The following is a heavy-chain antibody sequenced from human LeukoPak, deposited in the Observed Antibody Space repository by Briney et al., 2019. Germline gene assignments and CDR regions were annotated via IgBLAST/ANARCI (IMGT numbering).Heavy chain of an antibody. CDR2: IKQDGSEK. Sequence: HPGGSLRLSCAASGFTFSVYSMNWVRQAPGKGLEWVANIKQDGSEKYYVDSVKGRFTISRDNAKNSLYLQMNSLRAEDTAVYYCAREFSSWDAFDIWGQGTMVTVSS. CDR1: GFTFSVYS. D-gene: IGHD3-10*01. V-gene: IGHV3-7*01. J-gene: IGHJ3*02. CDR3: AREFSSWDAFDI.